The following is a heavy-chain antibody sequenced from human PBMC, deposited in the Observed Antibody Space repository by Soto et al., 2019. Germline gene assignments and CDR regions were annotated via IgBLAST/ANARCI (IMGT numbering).Heavy chain of an antibody. CDR3: ARDGPAPYYVYGMDV. J-gene: IGHJ6*02. Sequence: QVQLVQSGGEVKKPGASVTVSCKTSGYSFTTYGISWVRQAPGQGLEWMGWISAYNGNTNYAQKLQGRVTMTTDTSTRTAYMELRSLRSDDTAVYYCARDGPAPYYVYGMDVWGQETTVTVSS. CDR1: GYSFTTYG. CDR2: ISAYNGNT. V-gene: IGHV1-18*01.